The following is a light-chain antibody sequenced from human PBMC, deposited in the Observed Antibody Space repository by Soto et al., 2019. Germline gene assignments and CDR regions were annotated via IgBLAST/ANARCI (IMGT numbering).Light chain of an antibody. CDR1: QTIVNY. V-gene: IGKV1-39*01. CDR3: QQSFSVPFT. J-gene: IGKJ3*01. CDR2: AAS. Sequence: DIQLTQSPSSLSASVGDRVTITCRASQTIVNYLNWYQQKPGKAPNLLIYAASRLQSGVPSRFSGSGSATDFSLTISSLQPEDFATYVCQQSFSVPFTFGPGTKVDI.